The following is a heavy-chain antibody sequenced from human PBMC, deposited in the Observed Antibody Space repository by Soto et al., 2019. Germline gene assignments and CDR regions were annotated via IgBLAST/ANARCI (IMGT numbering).Heavy chain of an antibody. V-gene: IGHV3-21*01. CDR1: GFTFTSYT. Sequence: PGGSLRLACEASGFTFTSYTMNWVRQAPGKGLEWVSYITSSSGFIYYVDSVKGRFTISRDNTQNSLYLEMNSLRAEDTAVYYCAGDRGRGYDYVNGVLDLWGQGTLVTVSS. CDR3: AGDRGRGYDYVNGVLDL. J-gene: IGHJ5*02. CDR2: ITSSSGFI. D-gene: IGHD5-12*01.